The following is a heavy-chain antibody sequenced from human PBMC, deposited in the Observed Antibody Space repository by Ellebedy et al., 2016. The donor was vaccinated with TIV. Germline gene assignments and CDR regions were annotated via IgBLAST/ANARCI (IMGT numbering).Heavy chain of an antibody. CDR1: GFSFRSYW. CDR2: IYQDGSDQ. D-gene: IGHD4-17*01. V-gene: IGHV3-7*01. J-gene: IGHJ5*02. CDR3: ARRGSYGDYAVQINSWFDA. Sequence: GGSLRLSCEASGFSFRSYWMGWVRQAPGKGLDWVANIYQDGSDQHYVDSVKGRFTISRDNAKNFLFLQMNSLRVEDTAVYYCARRGSYGDYAVQINSWFDAWGQGIRVTVSS.